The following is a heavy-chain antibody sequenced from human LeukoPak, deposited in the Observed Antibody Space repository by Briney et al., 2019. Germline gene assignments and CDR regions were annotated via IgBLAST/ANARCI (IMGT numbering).Heavy chain of an antibody. CDR2: IRYDGSKK. D-gene: IGHD6-13*01. Sequence: GGSLRLSCTASGFAFRSHAMHWVRQAPGKGLEWVAFIRYDGSKKFYADSVKGRFTISRDNAKNSLYLQMNSLRAEDTAVYYCARTSIAAAGTNDYWGQGTLVTVSS. CDR1: GFAFRSHA. J-gene: IGHJ4*02. V-gene: IGHV3-30*02. CDR3: ARTSIAAAGTNDY.